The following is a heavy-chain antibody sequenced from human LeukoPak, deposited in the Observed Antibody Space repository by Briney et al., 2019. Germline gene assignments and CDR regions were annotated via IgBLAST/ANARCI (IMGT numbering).Heavy chain of an antibody. CDR3: AREVYDSSGYYLLGAFDI. D-gene: IGHD3-22*01. CDR1: GFTFSDYY. Sequence: PGGSLRLSCAASGFTFSDYYMSWIRQAPGKGLEWVSYISSSGSTIYYADSVKGRFTISRDNAKNSLYLQMNSLRAEDTAVYYCAREVYDSSGYYLLGAFDIWGQGTMVTVSS. J-gene: IGHJ3*02. V-gene: IGHV3-11*01. CDR2: ISSSGSTI.